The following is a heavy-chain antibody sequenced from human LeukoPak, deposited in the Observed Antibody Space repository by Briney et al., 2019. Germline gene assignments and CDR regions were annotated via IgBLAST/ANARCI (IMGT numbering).Heavy chain of an antibody. D-gene: IGHD2-15*01. J-gene: IGHJ4*02. CDR1: GFTFSSYA. Sequence: GGSLRLSCAASGFTFSSYAMHWVRQAPGKGLEYVSAISSNGGSTYYANSVKGRFTISGDNSKNTLYLQMCSLRAEDMAVYYCARDQGSPGYCSGGSWPIGYWGQGTLVTVSS. CDR3: ARDQGSPGYCSGGSWPIGY. V-gene: IGHV3-64*01. CDR2: ISSNGGST.